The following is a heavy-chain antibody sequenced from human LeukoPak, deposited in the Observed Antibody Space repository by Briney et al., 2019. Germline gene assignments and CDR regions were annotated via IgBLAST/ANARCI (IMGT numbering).Heavy chain of an antibody. Sequence: GGSLRLSCAASGFTFSSYWMHWVRQAPGKGLVWVSCINSDGSSTSYADSVKGRFTISRDNAKNTLYLQMNSLRAEDTAVYYCARVGRIAAAGGHFDYWGQGTLVTVSS. CDR2: INSDGSST. V-gene: IGHV3-74*01. CDR1: GFTFSSYW. J-gene: IGHJ4*02. CDR3: ARVGRIAAAGGHFDY. D-gene: IGHD6-13*01.